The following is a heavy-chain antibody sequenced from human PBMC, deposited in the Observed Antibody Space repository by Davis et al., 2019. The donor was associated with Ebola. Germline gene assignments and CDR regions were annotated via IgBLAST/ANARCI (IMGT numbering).Heavy chain of an antibody. D-gene: IGHD5-18*01. CDR2: INPNSGGT. CDR1: GYTFTGYY. V-gene: IGHV1-2*06. CDR3: AREREVDTTMAGYYYGMDV. Sequence: AASVKVSCKASGYTFTGYYMHWVRQAPGQGLEWMGRINPNSGGTNYAQKFQGRVTMTRDTSISTAYMELSRLRSEDTAVYYCAREREVDTTMAGYYYGMDVWGKGTTVTVSS. J-gene: IGHJ6*04.